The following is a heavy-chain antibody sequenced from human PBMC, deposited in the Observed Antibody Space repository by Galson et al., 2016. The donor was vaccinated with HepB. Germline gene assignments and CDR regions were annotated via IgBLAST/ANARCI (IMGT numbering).Heavy chain of an antibody. D-gene: IGHD2/OR15-2a*01. V-gene: IGHV1-24*01. CDR1: RNIRSEMI. Sequence: SVKVSCKVSRNIRSEMIIHWVRQAPERGLEWLGGFNPEDAGSIYAQRFQGRFTMTEDTSTNTAYMELSRLRREDTAVYYCATDTGRLYFGDHRGGGAYLGQGTLVAVSS. CDR3: ATDTGRLYFGDHRGGGAY. J-gene: IGHJ4*02. CDR2: FNPEDAGS.